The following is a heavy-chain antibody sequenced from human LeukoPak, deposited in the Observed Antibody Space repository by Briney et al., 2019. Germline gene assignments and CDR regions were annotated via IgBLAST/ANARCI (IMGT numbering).Heavy chain of an antibody. CDR2: ISGSGGST. V-gene: IGHV3-23*01. D-gene: IGHD3-10*01. CDR1: GFTFSSYA. CDR3: ANSYGSGSYYKNSDY. J-gene: IGHJ4*02. Sequence: PGESLRLSSAASGFTFSSYAMSWVRQAQGKGLEWVSAISGSGGSTYYADSVKGRFTISRDNSKNTLYLQMNSLRAEDTAVYYCANSYGSGSYYKNSDYWGQGTLVTVSS.